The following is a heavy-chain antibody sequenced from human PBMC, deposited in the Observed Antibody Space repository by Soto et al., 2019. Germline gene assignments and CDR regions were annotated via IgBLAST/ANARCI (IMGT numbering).Heavy chain of an antibody. D-gene: IGHD6-13*01. J-gene: IGHJ3*02. CDR1: GFTFSSYG. Sequence: QVQLVESGGGVVQPGRSLRLSGAASGFTFSSYGMHWVRQAPGKGLEWVAVIWYDGSNKYYADSVKGRFTISRDNSKNTLYLQMNSLRAEDTAVYYCARDQAAAGAFDIWGQGTMVTVSS. CDR3: ARDQAAAGAFDI. V-gene: IGHV3-33*01. CDR2: IWYDGSNK.